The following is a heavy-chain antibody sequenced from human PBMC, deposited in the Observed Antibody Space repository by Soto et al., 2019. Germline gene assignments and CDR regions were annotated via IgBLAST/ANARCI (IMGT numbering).Heavy chain of an antibody. D-gene: IGHD3-3*01. Sequence: ASVKVSCKASGYTFTSYGISWVRQAPGQGLEWMGWISAYNGNTNYAQKLQGRVTMTTDTSTSTAYMELRSLRSDDTAVYYCARAPGDLTYYDFLDAGFTAYYYYGMDVWGQGTTVTVSS. CDR3: ARAPGDLTYYDFLDAGFTAYYYYGMDV. CDR2: ISAYNGNT. J-gene: IGHJ6*02. CDR1: GYTFTSYG. V-gene: IGHV1-18*01.